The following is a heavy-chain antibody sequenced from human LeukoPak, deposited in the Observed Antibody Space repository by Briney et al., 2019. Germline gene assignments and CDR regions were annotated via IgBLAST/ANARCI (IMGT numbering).Heavy chain of an antibody. J-gene: IGHJ5*02. V-gene: IGHV3-66*01. CDR3: ARDPDA. CDR1: GFTVSNYY. CDR2: IYSGGDT. Sequence: GGSLRLSCAASGFTVSNYYMSWVRKASGEGLEWVSVIYSGGDTYHADSVKGRFTLSRDNSKNTLYLQMNSLRAEDTAVYYCARDPDAWGQGTLVTVSS.